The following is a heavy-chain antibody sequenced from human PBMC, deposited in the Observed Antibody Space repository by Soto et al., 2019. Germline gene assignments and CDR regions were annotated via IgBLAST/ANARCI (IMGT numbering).Heavy chain of an antibody. V-gene: IGHV1-46*01. D-gene: IGHD3-10*01. CDR2: INPSGGST. CDR3: ARSSYYSGSGTNP. CDR1: GYTFTNYY. J-gene: IGHJ5*02. Sequence: QVQLVQSGAEVKKPGASVKVSCRASGYTFTNYYMHWVRQAPGQGLEWMGLINPSGGSTNYAQKFQGRLXXTXDXYTSTVYMELSSLRSEDTAVYYCARSSYYSGSGTNPWGQGTLVTVSS.